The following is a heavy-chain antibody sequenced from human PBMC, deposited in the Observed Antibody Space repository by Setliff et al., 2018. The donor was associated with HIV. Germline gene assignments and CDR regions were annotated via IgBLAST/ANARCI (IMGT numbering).Heavy chain of an antibody. D-gene: IGHD4-4*01. J-gene: IGHJ3*02. CDR1: GLTFSSYD. Sequence: GESLRLSCVASGLTFSSYDMHWVRQAAGKGLEWVSGIGRGGDTYYLGSVKGRFTISRENAKNSLYLQMNSLTAGDTAVYFCAGIGDYSISGVAFHIWGQGTMVTVSS. V-gene: IGHV3-13*01. CDR2: IGRGGDT. CDR3: AGIGDYSISGVAFHI.